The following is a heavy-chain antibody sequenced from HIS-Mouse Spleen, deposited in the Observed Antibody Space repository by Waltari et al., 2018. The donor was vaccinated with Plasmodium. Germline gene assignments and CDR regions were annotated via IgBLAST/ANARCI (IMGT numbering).Heavy chain of an antibody. CDR1: GGSISSYY. CDR3: ARLRYSYGYFDY. Sequence: QVQLQKSGPGLVKPSETLSLTCTVPGGSISSYYWSWIRQPPGQGLEWIGYIYYSGSTNYNPSLKSRVTISVDTSKNQFSLKLSSVTAADTAVYYCARLRYSYGYFDYWGQGTLVTVSS. V-gene: IGHV4-59*08. J-gene: IGHJ4*02. D-gene: IGHD5-18*01. CDR2: IYYSGST.